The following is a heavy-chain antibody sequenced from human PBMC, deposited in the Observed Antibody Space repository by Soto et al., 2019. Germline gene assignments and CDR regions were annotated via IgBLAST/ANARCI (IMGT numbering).Heavy chain of an antibody. CDR2: ISAYNGNT. CDR1: GYTFTSYG. Sequence: ASVKVSCKASGYTFTSYGISWVRQAPGQGLEWMGWISAYNGNTNYAQKLQGRVTMTTDTSTSTAYMELRSLRSDDTAVYYCARDWTYYYDSSGYYEDYWGQGTLVTVSS. V-gene: IGHV1-18*01. CDR3: ARDWTYYYDSSGYYEDY. D-gene: IGHD3-22*01. J-gene: IGHJ4*02.